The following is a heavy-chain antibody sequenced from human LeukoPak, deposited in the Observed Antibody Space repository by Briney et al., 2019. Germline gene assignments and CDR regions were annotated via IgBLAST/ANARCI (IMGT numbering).Heavy chain of an antibody. J-gene: IGHJ6*02. CDR1: GFSFSDYY. D-gene: IGHD6-13*01. Sequence: GGSLRLSCVAFGFSFSDYYMSWIRQAPGKGLEWVSYIGSTIYYADSVKGRFTISRDNAKNSLYLQMNSLRAEDTAVYYCAPQQLPYYYGMDVWGQGTTVTVSS. V-gene: IGHV3-11*04. CDR3: APQQLPYYYGMDV. CDR2: IGSTI.